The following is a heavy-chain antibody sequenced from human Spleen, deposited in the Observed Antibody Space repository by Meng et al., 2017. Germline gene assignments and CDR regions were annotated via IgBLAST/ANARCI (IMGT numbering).Heavy chain of an antibody. D-gene: IGHD3-22*01. CDR3: AREAYSSGFAGMFNY. J-gene: IGHJ4*02. CDR1: GFTFSNYA. V-gene: IGHV3-23*01. Sequence: GESLKISCAASGFTFSNYAMSWVRQAPGKGLEWVSAISGSGGRTYYADSVKGRFTFSRDDSKNTVYLQMNSLTSEDTAVYYCAREAYSSGFAGMFNYWGQGNLVTGAS. CDR2: ISGSGGRT.